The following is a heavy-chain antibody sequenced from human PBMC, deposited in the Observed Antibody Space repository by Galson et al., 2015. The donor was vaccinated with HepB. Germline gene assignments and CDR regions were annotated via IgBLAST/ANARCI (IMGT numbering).Heavy chain of an antibody. CDR3: ARDREYCSSTSCYTGYYYMDV. CDR2: ISAYNGNT. Sequence: SVKVSCKASGYTFTSYGISWVRQAPGQGLEWMGWISAYNGNTNYAQKLQGRVTMTTDTSTSTAYMELRSLRSDDTAVYYCARDREYCSSTSCYTGYYYMDVWGKGTTVTVSS. V-gene: IGHV1-18*01. D-gene: IGHD2-2*02. CDR1: GYTFTSYG. J-gene: IGHJ6*03.